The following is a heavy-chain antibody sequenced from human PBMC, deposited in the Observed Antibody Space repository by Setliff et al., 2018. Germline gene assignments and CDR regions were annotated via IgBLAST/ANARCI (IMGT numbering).Heavy chain of an antibody. J-gene: IGHJ3*02. CDR1: GGTFSDYY. CDR3: ARDASASDGRNAFDI. D-gene: IGHD1-26*01. CDR2: INNRGST. V-gene: IGHV4-34*01. Sequence: PSETLSLTCAAYGGTFSDYYWTWIRQPPGKGLEWIGEINNRGSTNYNPSPKSRATISIDTSKDQFSLKLSSVTAADTAIYYCARDASASDGRNAFDIWGQGTMVTVSS.